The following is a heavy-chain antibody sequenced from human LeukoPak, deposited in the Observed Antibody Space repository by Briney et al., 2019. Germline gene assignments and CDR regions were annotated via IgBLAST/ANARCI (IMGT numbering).Heavy chain of an antibody. V-gene: IGHV4-61*01. D-gene: IGHD3-22*01. CDR1: GGSVSSDSYY. Sequence: SETLSLTCIVSGGSVSSDSYYWSWIRQPPGKGLEWIGYISYSGSTNYNPSLKSRVTISIDTSKNQFSLRLSSVTAADTAVYYCARDLDYYDSSGYSNAFDIWGQGTMVTVSS. J-gene: IGHJ3*02. CDR2: ISYSGST. CDR3: ARDLDYYDSSGYSNAFDI.